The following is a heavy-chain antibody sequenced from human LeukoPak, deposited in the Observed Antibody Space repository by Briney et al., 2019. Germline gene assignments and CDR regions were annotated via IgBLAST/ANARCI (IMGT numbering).Heavy chain of an antibody. V-gene: IGHV4-61*02. CDR1: GGSISSASYS. CDR2: IYTSGST. D-gene: IGHD1-1*01. J-gene: IGHJ5*02. CDR3: ASLNEGSLDP. Sequence: SQTLSLTCTVSGGSISSASYSWIWIRQPAGKGLEWVGRIYTSGSTIYNPSLKGRVTIFMDTSNNQFPLKLSSVTAADTAVYYCASLNEGSLDPWGQGTLVTVSS.